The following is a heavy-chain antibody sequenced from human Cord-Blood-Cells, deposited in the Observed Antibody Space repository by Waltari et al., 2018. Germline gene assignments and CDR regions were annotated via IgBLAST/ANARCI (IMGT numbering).Heavy chain of an antibody. Sequence: EVQLVQSGAEVKKPGESLKISCKGSGYSFTSYWIGWVRQMPGKGRGGMGIIYPGDSDTRDGPSFQGECDISAAKSVSPADRQCGSLKASDTAMYYCARPGLGGSPDAFDIWGQGTMVTVSS. J-gene: IGHJ3*02. D-gene: IGHD1-26*01. CDR2: IYPGDSDT. CDR3: ARPGLGGSPDAFDI. CDR1: GYSFTSYW. V-gene: IGHV5-51*06.